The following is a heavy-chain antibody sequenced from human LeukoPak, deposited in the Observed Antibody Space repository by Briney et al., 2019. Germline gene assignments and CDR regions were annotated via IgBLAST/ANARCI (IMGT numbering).Heavy chain of an antibody. J-gene: IGHJ4*02. V-gene: IGHV3-48*01. Sequence: PGGSLRLSCAASGFTFSSYAVSWVRQAPGKGLEWVSYISSSSSTIYYADSVKGRFTISRDNAKNSLYLQMNSLRAEDTAVYYCARKMKATTRACDYWGQGTLVTVSS. CDR1: GFTFSSYA. D-gene: IGHD5-12*01. CDR2: ISSSSSTI. CDR3: ARKMKATTRACDY.